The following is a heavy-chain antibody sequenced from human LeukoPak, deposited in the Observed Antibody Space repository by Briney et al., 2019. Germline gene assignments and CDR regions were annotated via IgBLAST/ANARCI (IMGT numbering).Heavy chain of an antibody. J-gene: IGHJ4*02. Sequence: VASVKVSCKASGYTFTSYGISWVRQAPGQGLEWMGWISAYNGNTNYAQKLQGRVTMTTDTSTSTAYMELRSLRSDDTAVYYCAREGDCSSTSCYGGDYWGQGTLVTVSS. CDR2: ISAYNGNT. D-gene: IGHD2-2*01. CDR3: AREGDCSSTSCYGGDY. CDR1: GYTFTSYG. V-gene: IGHV1-18*01.